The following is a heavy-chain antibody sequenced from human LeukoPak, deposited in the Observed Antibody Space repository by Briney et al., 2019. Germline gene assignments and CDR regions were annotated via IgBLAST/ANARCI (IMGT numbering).Heavy chain of an antibody. J-gene: IGHJ3*01. CDR2: INPNSGGT. D-gene: IGHD3-10*01. V-gene: IGHV1-2*02. CDR1: GYTFTVYY. Sequence: GASVTVSCKASGYTFTVYYMHWVRQAPGQGLEWMGWINPNSGGTNYAQKFQGRVTMTRDTSISTAYMELSRLRSGDTAVYYCARMALLWFGENWGQGTMVTVSS. CDR3: ARMALLWFGEN.